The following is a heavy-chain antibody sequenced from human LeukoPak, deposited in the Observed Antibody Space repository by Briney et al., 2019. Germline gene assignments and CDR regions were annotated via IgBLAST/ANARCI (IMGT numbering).Heavy chain of an antibody. CDR3: ASERPSSSWYDY. V-gene: IGHV3-23*05. CDR1: GFTFSSFA. D-gene: IGHD6-13*01. Sequence: GGSLRLSCAASGFTFSSFAMGWVRLAPGKGLQWISCIYGSNNNTYYTDSVTGRFTISRDSAKNSLFLQMNSLRAEDTAVYYCASERPSSSWYDYWGQGTLVTVSS. J-gene: IGHJ4*02. CDR2: IYGSNNNT.